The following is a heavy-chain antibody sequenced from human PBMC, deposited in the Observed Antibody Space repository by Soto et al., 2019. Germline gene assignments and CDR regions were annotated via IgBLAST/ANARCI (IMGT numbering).Heavy chain of an antibody. CDR1: GFTFSSYW. Sequence: GGSLRLSCAASGFTFSSYWMHWVRQAPGKGLVWVSRINSDGSSTSYADSVKGRFTISRDNAKNTLYLQMNSLRAEDTAVYYCAREEVEGLSQNWFDPWGQGTLVTVSS. CDR3: AREEVEGLSQNWFDP. V-gene: IGHV3-74*01. J-gene: IGHJ5*02. CDR2: INSDGSST.